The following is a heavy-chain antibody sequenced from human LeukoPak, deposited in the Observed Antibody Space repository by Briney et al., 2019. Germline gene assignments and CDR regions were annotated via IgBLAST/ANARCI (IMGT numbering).Heavy chain of an antibody. Sequence: GGSLRLSCAASGFTFSSYWMSWVRQAPGRGLEWVATIKPDGSEKYYVDSVKGRFTMSRDNAKNSLYLQVNSLRAEDTAVYYCARGEYFFDYWGQGTLVTVPS. V-gene: IGHV3-7*04. CDR2: IKPDGSEK. CDR3: ARGEYFFDY. J-gene: IGHJ4*02. CDR1: GFTFSSYW.